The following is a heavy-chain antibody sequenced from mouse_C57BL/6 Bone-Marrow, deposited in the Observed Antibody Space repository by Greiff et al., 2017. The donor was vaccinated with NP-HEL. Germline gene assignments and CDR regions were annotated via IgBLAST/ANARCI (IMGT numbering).Heavy chain of an antibody. J-gene: IGHJ4*01. Sequence: QVQLKQSGPELVKPGASVKISCKASGYAFSSSWMNWVKQRPGKGLEWIGRIYPGDGDTNYNGKFKGKATLTADKSSSTAYMQLSSLTSEDSAVYFCARSPVYYDYDEYAMDYWGQGTSVTVSS. V-gene: IGHV1-82*01. D-gene: IGHD2-4*01. CDR2: IYPGDGDT. CDR1: GYAFSSSW. CDR3: ARSPVYYDYDEYAMDY.